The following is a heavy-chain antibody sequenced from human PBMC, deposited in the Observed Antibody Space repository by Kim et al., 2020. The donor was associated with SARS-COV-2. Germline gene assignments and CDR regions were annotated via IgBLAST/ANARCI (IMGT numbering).Heavy chain of an antibody. CDR1: GFTFSSYA. V-gene: IGHV3-23*01. J-gene: IGHJ4*02. CDR3: AKVPQARYDSSGYYGY. CDR2: ISGSGGST. Sequence: GGSLRLSCAASGFTFSSYAMSWVRQAPGKGLEWVSAISGSGGSTYYADSVKGRFTISRDNSKNTLYLQMNSLRAEDTAVYYCAKVPQARYDSSGYYGYWGQGTLVTVSS. D-gene: IGHD3-22*01.